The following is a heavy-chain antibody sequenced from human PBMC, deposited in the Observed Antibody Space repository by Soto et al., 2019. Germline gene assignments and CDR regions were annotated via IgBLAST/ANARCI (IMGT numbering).Heavy chain of an antibody. CDR2: IYHSGST. CDR3: ARHGLRRAAAGNWFDP. CDR1: GGSISSSNW. V-gene: IGHV4-4*02. J-gene: IGHJ5*02. Sequence: SETLSLTCAVSGGSISSSNWWSWVRQPPGKGLEWIGEIYHSGSTNYNPSLKSRVTISVDKSKNQFSLKLSSVTAADTAVYYCARHGLRRAAAGNWFDPWGQGTLVTVSS. D-gene: IGHD6-13*01.